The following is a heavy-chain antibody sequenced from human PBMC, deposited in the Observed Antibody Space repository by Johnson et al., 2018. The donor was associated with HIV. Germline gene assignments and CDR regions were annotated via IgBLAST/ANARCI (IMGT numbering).Heavy chain of an antibody. Sequence: VQLVESGGGVVQPGRSLRLSCAASGFTFSNYAMSWVRQGPGKGLEWVSAIGASGGRTFYADSVKGRFTISHDNSKNTLYLQMNRLRAEDPAVYYCATEGGTGAFDIWGQGTMVTVSS. D-gene: IGHD2-8*02. CDR3: ATEGGTGAFDI. CDR1: GFTFSNYA. J-gene: IGHJ3*02. CDR2: IGASGGRT. V-gene: IGHV3-23*04.